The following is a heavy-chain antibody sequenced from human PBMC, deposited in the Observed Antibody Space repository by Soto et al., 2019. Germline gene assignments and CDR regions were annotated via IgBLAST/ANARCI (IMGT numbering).Heavy chain of an antibody. CDR1: GFSLSTGVA. V-gene: IGHV2-5*02. CDR2: IFWDNDK. Sequence: QITLKESGPTLVKPTQPLTLTCTFSGFSLSTGVAVGWIRQPPGKALEWLALIFWDNDKRYSPSLKSRLTITKVASRVQVVLTMTDMDPVDTATYYCARLYYYDSSGYLRPFDYWGQGTLVTVSS. D-gene: IGHD3-22*01. CDR3: ARLYYYDSSGYLRPFDY. J-gene: IGHJ4*02.